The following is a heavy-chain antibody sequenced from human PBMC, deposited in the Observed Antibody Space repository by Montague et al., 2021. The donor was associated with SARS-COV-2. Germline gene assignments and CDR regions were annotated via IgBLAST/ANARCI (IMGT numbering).Heavy chain of an antibody. CDR2: IYYSGST. CDR1: GGSISSYY. D-gene: IGHD3-3*01. Sequence: SETLSLTCTVSGGSISSYYWSWIRQPPGKGLEWIGHIYYSGSTNYNPSLKSRVTISVDTSKNQFSLKLSSVTAADTAVYYCAGTYYDFWSGFIHYYYMDVWGKGTTVTASS. J-gene: IGHJ6*03. CDR3: AGTYYDFWSGFIHYYYMDV. V-gene: IGHV4-59*01.